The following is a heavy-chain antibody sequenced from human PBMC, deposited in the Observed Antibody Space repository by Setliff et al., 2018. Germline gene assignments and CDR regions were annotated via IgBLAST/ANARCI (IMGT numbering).Heavy chain of an antibody. CDR2: IYHDGNP. CDR1: GVSVNSLTW. D-gene: IGHD2-2*01. V-gene: IGHV4-28*03. CDR3: TRGGERYHTAN. J-gene: IGHJ4*02. Sequence: KPSETLSLTCAVSGVSVNSLTWWSWVRQTPGKGLEWIGFIYHDGNPKFNPSVNYNPSLESRVTMSIDKSKNQFSLNLRSVTAADTAVYYCTRGGERYHTANWGQGLLVTVSS.